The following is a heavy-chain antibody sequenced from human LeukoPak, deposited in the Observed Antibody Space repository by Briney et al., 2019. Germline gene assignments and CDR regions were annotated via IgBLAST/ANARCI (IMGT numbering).Heavy chain of an antibody. J-gene: IGHJ6*03. CDR3: ARDSPVIVGATVYYYYYMDV. V-gene: IGHV1-2*02. CDR1: GYTFTGYY. CDR2: INPNSGGT. D-gene: IGHD1-26*01. Sequence: GASVKVSCKASGYTFTGYYMHWVRQAPGQGLEWMGWINPNSGGTNYAQKFQGRVTMTRDTSISTAYMELSRLRSDDTAVYYCARDSPVIVGATVYYYYYMDVWGKGTTVTVSS.